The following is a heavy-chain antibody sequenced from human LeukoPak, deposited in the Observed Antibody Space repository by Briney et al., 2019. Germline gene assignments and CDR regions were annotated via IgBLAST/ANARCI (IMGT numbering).Heavy chain of an antibody. D-gene: IGHD3-22*01. CDR1: GFTFSSYG. J-gene: IGHJ4*02. V-gene: IGHV3-30*18. Sequence: GGSLRLSCAASGFTFSSYGMHWVRQAPGKGLEWVAGTSYNGNIKYYADYVRGRFSISRDNSKNTLYLQMDSLRAEDTAVYYCAKGDNYYDSSGYYYVRALFDYWGQGTLVTVSS. CDR3: AKGDNYYDSSGYYYVRALFDY. CDR2: TSYNGNIK.